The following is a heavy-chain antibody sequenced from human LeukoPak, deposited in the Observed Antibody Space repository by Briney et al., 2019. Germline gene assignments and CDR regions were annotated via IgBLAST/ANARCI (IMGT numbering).Heavy chain of an antibody. J-gene: IGHJ4*02. D-gene: IGHD6-19*01. CDR2: IDYSGST. V-gene: IGHV4-39*01. CDR3: ARLAVYSSGVDY. CDR1: GDSISSSSYY. Sequence: SETLSLTCTVSGDSISSSSYYWGWIRQPPGKGLEWIGSIDYSGSTYYNPSLKSRVTISVDTSKNQFSLKLSSVTAADTAVYYCARLAVYSSGVDYWGQGTLVTVSS.